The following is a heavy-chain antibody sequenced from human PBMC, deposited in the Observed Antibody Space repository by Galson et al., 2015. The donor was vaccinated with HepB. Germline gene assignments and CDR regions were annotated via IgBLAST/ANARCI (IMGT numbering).Heavy chain of an antibody. J-gene: IGHJ4*02. CDR2: ISYDGSNK. V-gene: IGHV3-30*18. Sequence: ASGFTFSSYGMHWVRQAPGKGLEWVAVISYDGSNKYYADSVKGRFTISRDNSKNTLYLQMNSLRAEDTAVYYCAKERAGYSSGWSHNEADYWGQGTLVTVSS. CDR3: AKERAGYSSGWSHNEADY. CDR1: GFTFSSYG. D-gene: IGHD6-19*01.